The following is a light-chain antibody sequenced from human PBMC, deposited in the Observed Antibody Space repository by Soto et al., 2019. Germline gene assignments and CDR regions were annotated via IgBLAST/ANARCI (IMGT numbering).Light chain of an antibody. CDR1: QDIRNY. Sequence: AIQMTQSPSSLSASVGDRVTITCRASQDIRNYLGWYQQKPGKAPKLLIYAASNLQSGVPSRFSGSGSGTDFTVTISSLQPEDFATYYCLQHNTYPLTFGPGTKVDI. CDR2: AAS. J-gene: IGKJ3*01. V-gene: IGKV1-6*01. CDR3: LQHNTYPLT.